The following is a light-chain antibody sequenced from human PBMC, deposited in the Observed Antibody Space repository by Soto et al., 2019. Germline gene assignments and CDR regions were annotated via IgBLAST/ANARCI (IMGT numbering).Light chain of an antibody. CDR1: SSDVGGYKY. J-gene: IGLJ3*02. Sequence: QSALTQPRSVSGSPGQSVTISCTGTSSDVGGYKYVSWYQQHPGKAPKLIIYDVTNRPSGVPDRFSGSKSGNTASLTISGLQAEDEADYYCCSYAGSYIWVFGGGTKLTVL. CDR2: DVT. V-gene: IGLV2-11*01. CDR3: CSYAGSYIWV.